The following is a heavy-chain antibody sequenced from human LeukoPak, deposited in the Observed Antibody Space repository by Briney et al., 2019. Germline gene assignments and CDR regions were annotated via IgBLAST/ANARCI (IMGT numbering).Heavy chain of an antibody. CDR3: ARDRLLWFGNIN. Sequence: PGGSLRLSCAAFGFTFSSYSMNWVRQAPGKGLEWVSSISSSSSCIYYADSVKGRFTISRDNAKNSLYLQMNSLRAEDTAVYYCARDRLLWFGNINWGQGTLVTVSS. D-gene: IGHD3-10*01. CDR1: GFTFSSYS. J-gene: IGHJ4*02. CDR2: ISSSSSCI. V-gene: IGHV3-21*01.